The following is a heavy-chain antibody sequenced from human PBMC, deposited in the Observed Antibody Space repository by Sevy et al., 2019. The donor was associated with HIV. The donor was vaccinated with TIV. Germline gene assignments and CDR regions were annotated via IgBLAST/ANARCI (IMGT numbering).Heavy chain of an antibody. D-gene: IGHD6-19*01. CDR2: ISYDGSNK. V-gene: IGHV3-30-3*01. CDR1: GFTFSSYA. Sequence: GGSLRLSCAASGFTFSSYAMHWVRQAPGKGLEWVAVISYDGSNKYYADSVKVGFTICRDNSKNKLYLQMNSLGAEDTAVYYCWLVKGEYEAFDIWGQGTMVTVSS. J-gene: IGHJ3*02. CDR3: WLVKGEYEAFDI.